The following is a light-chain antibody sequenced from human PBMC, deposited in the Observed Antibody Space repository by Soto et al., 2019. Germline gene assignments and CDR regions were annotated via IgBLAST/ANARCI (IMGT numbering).Light chain of an antibody. CDR3: QSRDSSLSSSWV. CDR2: GND. Sequence: QPVLTQPPSVSGAPGQRVTISCTGSSSNIGADFDVHWYQHLPGTAPKLLISGNDNRPSGVPDRFSGSKSGTSASLAITGLQAEDEGDYYCQSRDSSLSSSWVFGGGTKLTVL. J-gene: IGLJ3*02. V-gene: IGLV1-40*01. CDR1: SSNIGADFD.